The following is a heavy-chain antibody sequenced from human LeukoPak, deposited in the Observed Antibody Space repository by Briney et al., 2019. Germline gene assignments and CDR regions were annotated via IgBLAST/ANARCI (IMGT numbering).Heavy chain of an antibody. CDR3: ARARPSIAAAGTDAFDI. D-gene: IGHD6-13*01. V-gene: IGHV4-59*01. J-gene: IGHJ3*02. Sequence: SETLSLTCTVSGGSISGYYWSWIRQPPGKGLEWIGYIYYSGSTNYNPSLKSRVTISVDTSKNQFSLKLSSVTAADTAVYYCARARPSIAAAGTDAFDIWGQGTMVTVSS. CDR1: GGSISGYY. CDR2: IYYSGST.